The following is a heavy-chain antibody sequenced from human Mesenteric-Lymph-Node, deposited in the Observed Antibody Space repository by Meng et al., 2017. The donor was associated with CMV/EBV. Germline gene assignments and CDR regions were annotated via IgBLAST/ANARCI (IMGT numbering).Heavy chain of an antibody. CDR2: IYSGGST. D-gene: IGHD2-2*02. CDR1: GFAFSDYA. Sequence: GESLKISCAASGFAFSDYAMSWVRQAPGKGLEWVSVIYSGGSTYYADSVKGRFTISRDNSKNTLYLQMNSLRAEDTAVYYCARDCSSTSCYTRGVGMDVWGQGTTVTVSS. V-gene: IGHV3-66*02. CDR3: ARDCSSTSCYTRGVGMDV. J-gene: IGHJ6*02.